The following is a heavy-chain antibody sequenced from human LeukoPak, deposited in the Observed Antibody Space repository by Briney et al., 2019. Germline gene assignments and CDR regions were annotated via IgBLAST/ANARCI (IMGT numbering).Heavy chain of an antibody. CDR1: GFIVNSYA. J-gene: IGHJ5*02. CDR3: VRDRAEGKTWVEFDP. CDR2: IYSDGVT. Sequence: GGSLRLSCAASGFIVNSYAMSWVRQAPGKGLAWVSLIYSDGVTQYADSVKGRFTISRDNSKNILYLQMNSLRDEDTAVYFCVRDRAEGKTWVEFDPWGQGTLVTVSS. V-gene: IGHV3-66*02.